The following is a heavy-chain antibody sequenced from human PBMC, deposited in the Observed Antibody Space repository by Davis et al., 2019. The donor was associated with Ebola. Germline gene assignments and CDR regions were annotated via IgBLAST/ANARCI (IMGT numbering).Heavy chain of an antibody. CDR2: ISYDGSNK. V-gene: IGHV3-30-3*01. CDR1: GFTFSSYA. D-gene: IGHD6-19*01. CDR3: ARTSGYSSGHVFDY. Sequence: GGSLRLSCAASGFTFSSYAMHWVRQAPGKGLEWVAVISYDGSNKYYADSVKGRFTISRDNSKNTLYLQMNSLRAEDTAVYYCARTSGYSSGHVFDYWGQGTLVTVSS. J-gene: IGHJ4*02.